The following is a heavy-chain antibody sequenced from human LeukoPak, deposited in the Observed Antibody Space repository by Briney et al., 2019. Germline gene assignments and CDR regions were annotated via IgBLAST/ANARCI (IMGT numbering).Heavy chain of an antibody. V-gene: IGHV4-30-4*01. Sequence: SETLSLTCTVSGGSISSGDYYWSWIRQPPGKGLEWIGYIYYSGSTYYNPSLKSRVTISVDTSKNQFSLRLSSVTAADTAVYYCARGGGYGGDYWGQGTLVTVSS. CDR2: IYYSGST. CDR1: GGSISSGDYY. J-gene: IGHJ4*02. D-gene: IGHD5-12*01. CDR3: ARGGGYGGDY.